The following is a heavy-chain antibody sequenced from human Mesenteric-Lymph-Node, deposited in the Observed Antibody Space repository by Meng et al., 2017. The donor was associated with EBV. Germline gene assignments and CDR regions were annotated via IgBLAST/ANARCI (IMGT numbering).Heavy chain of an antibody. V-gene: IGHV3-23*04. CDR3: AKGFTTLVDY. CDR2: ISGSGGST. Sequence: VQVVESGGDVRQPGGALRLSCAASGFTFSSYAMSWVRQAPGKGLEWVSAISGSGGSTYYADSVKGRFTISRDNSKNTLYLQMNSLRAEDTAVYYCAKGFTTLVDYWGQGTLVTVSS. D-gene: IGHD3-22*01. CDR1: GFTFSSYA. J-gene: IGHJ4*02.